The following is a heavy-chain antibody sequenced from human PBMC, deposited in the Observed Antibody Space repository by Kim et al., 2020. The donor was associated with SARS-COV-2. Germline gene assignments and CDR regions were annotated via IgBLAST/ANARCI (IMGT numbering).Heavy chain of an antibody. CDR1: GGSISSGGYY. CDR2: IYYSGST. CDR3: ARALGYCSGGSCYFWPGKRSYFDY. Sequence: SETLSLTCTVSGGSISSGGYYWSWIRQHPGKGLEWIGYIYYSGSTYYNPSLKSRVTISVDTSKNQFSLKLSSVTAADTAVYYCARALGYCSGGSCYFWPGKRSYFDYWGQGTLVTVSS. V-gene: IGHV4-31*03. D-gene: IGHD2-15*01. J-gene: IGHJ4*02.